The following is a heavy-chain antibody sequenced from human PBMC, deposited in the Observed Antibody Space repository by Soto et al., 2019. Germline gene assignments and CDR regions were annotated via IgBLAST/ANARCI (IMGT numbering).Heavy chain of an antibody. J-gene: IGHJ4*01. D-gene: IGHD2-8*01. Sequence: EVQLVESGGGLVKPGGSLRLSCAASGVTFSNAWMNWVRQAPGKGLEWVGRIKSKTDGGTTDYAAPVKGRFTISRDDSKNTLYLQMNSLETKDTAVYYCAADRCLNGVCYLGWWWGHGTLVTVSS. CDR2: IKSKTDGGTT. CDR3: AADRCLNGVCYLGWW. CDR1: GVTFSNAW. V-gene: IGHV3-15*07.